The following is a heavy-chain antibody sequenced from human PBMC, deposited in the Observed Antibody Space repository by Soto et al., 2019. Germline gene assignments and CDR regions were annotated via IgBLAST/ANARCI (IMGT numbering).Heavy chain of an antibody. D-gene: IGHD6-6*01. CDR2: IYYSGST. J-gene: IGHJ4*02. V-gene: IGHV4-59*01. CDR1: GGSISSYY. CDR3: ARGARFSIAARPLFDY. Sequence: PSETLSLTCTVSGGSISSYYWSWIRQPPGKGLEWIGYIYYSGSTNYNPSLKSRVTISVDTSKNQFSLKLSSVTAADTAVYYCARGARFSIAARPLFDYWGQGTLVTVSS.